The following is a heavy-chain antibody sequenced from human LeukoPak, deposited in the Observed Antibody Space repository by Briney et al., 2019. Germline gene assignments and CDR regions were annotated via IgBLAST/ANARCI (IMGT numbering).Heavy chain of an antibody. CDR2: MNPNSGNT. CDR3: ASPSFTRGAFDI. V-gene: IGHV1-8*01. J-gene: IGHJ3*02. D-gene: IGHD3-10*01. Sequence: ASVKVSCKASGGTFTSYDINWVRQATGQGLEWMGWMNPNSGNTGYAQKFQGRVTMTRNTSISTAYMELSSLRSEDTAVYYCASPSFTRGAFDIWGQGTMVTVSS. CDR1: GGTFTSYD.